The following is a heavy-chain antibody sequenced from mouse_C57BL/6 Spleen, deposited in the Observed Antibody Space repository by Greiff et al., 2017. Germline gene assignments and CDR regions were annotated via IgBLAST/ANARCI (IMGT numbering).Heavy chain of an antibody. CDR3: ARENYYGSSDFDV. J-gene: IGHJ1*03. V-gene: IGHV1-82*01. Sequence: VQLQQSGPELVKPGASVKISCKASGYAFSSYWMNWVKQRPGKGLEWIGRIYPGDGDTNYNGKFKGKATLTADKSSSTAYMQLSSLTSEDSAVYFCARENYYGSSDFDVWGTGTTVTVSS. D-gene: IGHD1-1*01. CDR1: GYAFSSYW. CDR2: IYPGDGDT.